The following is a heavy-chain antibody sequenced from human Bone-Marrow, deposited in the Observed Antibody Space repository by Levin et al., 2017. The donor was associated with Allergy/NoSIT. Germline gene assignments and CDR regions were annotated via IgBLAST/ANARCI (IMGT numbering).Heavy chain of an antibody. V-gene: IGHV3-66*01. D-gene: IGHD6-19*01. CDR1: GFTVSSNY. CDR2: IYSGGST. Sequence: GESLKISCAASGFTVSSNYMSWVRQAPGKGLEWVSVIYSGGSTYYADSVKGRFTISRDNSKNTLFLQMNSLRDEDTAAYYCARAPGSSGWYDYFQHWGQGTLVTVSS. J-gene: IGHJ1*01. CDR3: ARAPGSSGWYDYFQH.